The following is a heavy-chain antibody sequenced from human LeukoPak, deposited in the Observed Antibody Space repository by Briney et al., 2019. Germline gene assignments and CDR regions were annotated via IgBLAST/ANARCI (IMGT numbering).Heavy chain of an antibody. CDR2: ISAYNGNT. V-gene: IGHV1-18*01. Sequence: ASVKVSCKASGYTFTSYGISWVRQAPGQGLEWMGWISAYNGNTNYAQKLQGRVTMTTDTSASTAYMELRSLRSDDTAVYYCARDLGRGYDYGMDVWGQGTTVTVSS. J-gene: IGHJ6*02. CDR3: ARDLGRGYDYGMDV. CDR1: GYTFTSYG.